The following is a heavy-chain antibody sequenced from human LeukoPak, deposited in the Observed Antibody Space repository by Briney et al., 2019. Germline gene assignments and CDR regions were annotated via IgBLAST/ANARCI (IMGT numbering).Heavy chain of an antibody. Sequence: SETLSLTCTVSGGSISSSSYYWGWIRQPPGKGLEWIGSIYYSGSTYYNPSLKSRVTISVGTSKNQFSLKLSSVTAADTAVYYCARLAVAGTRDYWGQGTLVTVSS. CDR3: ARLAVAGTRDY. J-gene: IGHJ4*02. V-gene: IGHV4-39*01. D-gene: IGHD6-19*01. CDR1: GGSISSSSYY. CDR2: IYYSGST.